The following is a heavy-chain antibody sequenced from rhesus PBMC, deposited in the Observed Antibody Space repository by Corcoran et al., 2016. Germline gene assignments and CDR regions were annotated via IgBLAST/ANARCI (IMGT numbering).Heavy chain of an antibody. CDR2: VDPGNGEA. Sequence: EVQLVQSGAEVKKPGASVKISCKASGYTFTDYYLHWVRQSPGKGLGWMVRVDPGNGEAIHAQKLHDRVTITANTSTDTAYMELGSLGSEDTAVYYSATTPGWGQGVLVTVSS. CDR1: GYTFTDYY. CDR3: ATTPG. D-gene: IGHD2-39*01. J-gene: IGHJ4*01. V-gene: IGHV1-111*02.